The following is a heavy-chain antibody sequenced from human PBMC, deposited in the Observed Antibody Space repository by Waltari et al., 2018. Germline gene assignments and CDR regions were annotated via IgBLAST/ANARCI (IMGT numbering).Heavy chain of an antibody. D-gene: IGHD6-13*01. J-gene: IGHJ4*02. V-gene: IGHV1-69*05. CDR2: VTPICGTA. Sequence: QVQLVQSGAEVKKPGSSVKVSCKASGGTFSSYAISWVRQAPGQGLEWMGGVTPICGTANYAQKFQGRVTITTDESTSTAYMELSSLRSEDTAVYYCAREAAARKAFDYWGQGTLVTVSS. CDR3: AREAAARKAFDY. CDR1: GGTFSSYA.